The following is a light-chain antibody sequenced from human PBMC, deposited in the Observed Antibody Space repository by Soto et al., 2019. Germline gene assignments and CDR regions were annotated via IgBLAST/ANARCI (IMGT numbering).Light chain of an antibody. V-gene: IGLV2-14*01. CDR2: KVS. CDR1: SSDVGGDGF. CDR3: SSYTQRYTGV. Sequence: QSALTQPASVSGSPGQSITISCSGTSSDVGGDGFVSWYQQYPGKAPKLMIYKVSNRPSGVSNRFSGSRSANTASLTISGLQAEDEADYYCSSYTQRYTGVFGGGTKLTVL. J-gene: IGLJ3*02.